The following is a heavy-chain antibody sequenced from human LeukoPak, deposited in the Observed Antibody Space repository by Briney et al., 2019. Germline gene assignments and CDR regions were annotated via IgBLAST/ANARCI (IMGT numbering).Heavy chain of an antibody. CDR1: GGTFSSYT. J-gene: IGHJ4*02. Sequence: ASVKVSCKASGGTFSSYTISWVRQAPGQGLEWMGRVNPTSGNTYYAQKFQGRVTMTRDTSITTAYMELSSLRSEDTAVYYCARRIAVAGEWGQGTLVTVSS. D-gene: IGHD6-19*01. CDR2: VNPTSGNT. V-gene: IGHV1-8*02. CDR3: ARRIAVAGE.